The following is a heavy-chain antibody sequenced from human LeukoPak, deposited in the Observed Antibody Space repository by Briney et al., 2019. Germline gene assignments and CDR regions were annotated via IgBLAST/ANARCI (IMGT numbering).Heavy chain of an antibody. J-gene: IGHJ6*02. Sequence: GGSLRLSCAASGFTFSSYAMSWVRQAPGKGLEWVSAISGSGGSTYYADSVKGRFTISRDSSKNTLYLQMNSLRAEDTAVYYCANCFSAWPNYYYYGMDVWGQGTTVTVSS. V-gene: IGHV3-23*01. D-gene: IGHD3-3*02. CDR1: GFTFSSYA. CDR2: ISGSGGST. CDR3: ANCFSAWPNYYYYGMDV.